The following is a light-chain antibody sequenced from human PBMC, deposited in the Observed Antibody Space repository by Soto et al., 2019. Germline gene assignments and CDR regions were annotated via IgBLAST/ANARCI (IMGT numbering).Light chain of an antibody. CDR1: QSVSSSY. V-gene: IGKV3-20*01. CDR3: QQYGSSPQT. Sequence: EIVLTQSPGTLSLSPGERATLSCRASQSVSSSYLAWYQQKPGQAPRLLIYGASSRATRIPDRFSGSGSGTDFTLTISRLEPEDFAVYYCQQYGSSPQTFGQGTKVEI. J-gene: IGKJ1*01. CDR2: GAS.